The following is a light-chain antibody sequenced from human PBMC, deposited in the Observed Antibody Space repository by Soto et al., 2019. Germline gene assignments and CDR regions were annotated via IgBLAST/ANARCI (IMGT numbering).Light chain of an antibody. V-gene: IGKV3-20*01. Sequence: EIVLTQSPGTLSLSPGERATLSCRASQSVSSRNLAWYQQKPGQAPSLLIYGASGRATGIPDRFSGSGSGTDFTLTISRLEPEDFAVYHCQHYGSSALTFGGGTKVEFK. CDR2: GAS. J-gene: IGKJ4*01. CDR3: QHYGSSALT. CDR1: QSVSSRN.